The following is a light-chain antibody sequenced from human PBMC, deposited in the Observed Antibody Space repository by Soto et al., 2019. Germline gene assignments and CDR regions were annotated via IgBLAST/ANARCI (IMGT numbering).Light chain of an antibody. CDR3: QQYNNWPPYT. J-gene: IGKJ2*01. V-gene: IGKV3-15*01. CDR1: QSVSSD. Sequence: IVMTQSPATLSVCPLERFTLSCRASQSVSSDLAWYQQKPGQAPRLLIYGASTRATGIPARFSGSGSGTEFTLTISSLQSEDFAIYYCQQYNNWPPYTFGQGTMVDIK. CDR2: GAS.